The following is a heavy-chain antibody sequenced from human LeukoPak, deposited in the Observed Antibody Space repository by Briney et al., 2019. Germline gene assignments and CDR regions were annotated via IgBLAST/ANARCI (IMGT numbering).Heavy chain of an antibody. D-gene: IGHD3-10*01. V-gene: IGHV1-2*06. CDR1: GYTFTDYY. CDR3: ARDKDYGTGGFDP. Sequence: ASVKVSCKASGYTFTDYYMHWVRQAPGQGLEWMGRINPNSGGANYAQNFQGRVTMTRDTSISTAYMELSRLRSDDTAVYYCARDKDYGTGGFDPWGQGTLVTVSS. CDR2: INPNSGGA. J-gene: IGHJ5*02.